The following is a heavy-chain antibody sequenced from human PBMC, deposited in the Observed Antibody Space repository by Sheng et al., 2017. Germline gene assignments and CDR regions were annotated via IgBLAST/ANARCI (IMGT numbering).Heavy chain of an antibody. CDR3: ARDRGYYDSSGYYFDY. V-gene: IGHV4-38-2*02. CDR1: GYSISSGYY. D-gene: IGHD3-22*01. Sequence: QVQLQESDPGLVKPSETLSLTCTVSGYSISSGYYWGWIRQPPGKGLEWIGSIYHSGSTYYNPSLKSRVTISVDTSKNQFSLKLSSVTAADTAVYYCARDRGYYDSSGYYFDYVGPGNVVVTVSS. CDR2: IYHSGST. J-gene: IGHJ4*02.